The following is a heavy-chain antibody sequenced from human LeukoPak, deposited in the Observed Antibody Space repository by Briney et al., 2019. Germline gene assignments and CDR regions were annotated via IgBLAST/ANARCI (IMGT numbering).Heavy chain of an antibody. D-gene: IGHD3-3*01. CDR2: IKSKTDGGTT. V-gene: IGHV3-15*01. CDR1: GFTFSSYA. Sequence: KPGGSLRLSCAASGFTFSSYAMSWVRQAPGKGLEWVGRIKSKTDGGTTDNAAPVKGRFTISRDDSKNTLFLQMNSLKTEDTAVYYCTSPITIFGVVAKNYWGQGTLVTVSP. CDR3: TSPITIFGVVAKNY. J-gene: IGHJ4*02.